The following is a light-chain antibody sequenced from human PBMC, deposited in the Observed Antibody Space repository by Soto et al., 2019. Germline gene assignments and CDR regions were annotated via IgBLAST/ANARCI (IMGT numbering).Light chain of an antibody. CDR2: GAS. V-gene: IGKV3-20*01. J-gene: IGKJ1*01. Sequence: EIVLTQSPGTLSLSPGERATLSCRASQSVSSSYLAWYQQKPGQAPRLLIYGASSRATGIPDRFSGSGSGTDFTLTISRLEPEDFAVYYCQHHDSSPTWTFGQGTKVDNK. CDR1: QSVSSSY. CDR3: QHHDSSPTWT.